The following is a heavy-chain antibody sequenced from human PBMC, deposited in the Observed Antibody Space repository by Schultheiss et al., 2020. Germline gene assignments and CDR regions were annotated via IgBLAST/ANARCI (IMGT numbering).Heavy chain of an antibody. D-gene: IGHD4-17*01. V-gene: IGHV4-34*01. CDR3: ARGTTPYHFDY. Sequence: SETLSLTCAVYGGSFSGYYWSWIRQPPGKGLEWIGEINHSGSTNYNPSLKSRVTISVDTSKNQFSLKLGSVTAADTAVYYCARGTTPYHFDYWGQGTLVTVSS. CDR1: GGSFSGYY. J-gene: IGHJ4*02. CDR2: INHSGST.